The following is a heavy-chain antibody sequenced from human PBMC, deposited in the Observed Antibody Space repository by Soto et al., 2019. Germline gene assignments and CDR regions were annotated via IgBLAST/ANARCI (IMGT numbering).Heavy chain of an antibody. CDR1: GFTFSSYG. D-gene: IGHD3-3*01. Sequence: GGSLRLSCAASGFTFSSYGMHWVRQAPGKGLEWVAVIWYDGSNKYYADSVKGRFTISRDNSKNTLYLQMNSLRAEDTAVYYCARDWATNTYYDFWSGYGSPNYYFDYWGQGTLVTVSS. V-gene: IGHV3-33*01. J-gene: IGHJ4*02. CDR2: IWYDGSNK. CDR3: ARDWATNTYYDFWSGYGSPNYYFDY.